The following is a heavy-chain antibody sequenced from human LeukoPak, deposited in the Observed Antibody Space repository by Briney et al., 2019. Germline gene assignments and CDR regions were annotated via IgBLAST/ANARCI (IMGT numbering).Heavy chain of an antibody. Sequence: GGSLRLSCAASGFTVSSNFMSWVRQAPGKGLEWVSVLYSGGYTVYADSVKGRFTISRDNSENTLYLQMNSLRADDTAVYYCVRASSATAAGLFDYWGQGTLLTVSS. CDR3: VRASSATAAGLFDY. J-gene: IGHJ4*02. V-gene: IGHV3-53*01. CDR2: LYSGGYT. CDR1: GFTVSSNF. D-gene: IGHD6-13*01.